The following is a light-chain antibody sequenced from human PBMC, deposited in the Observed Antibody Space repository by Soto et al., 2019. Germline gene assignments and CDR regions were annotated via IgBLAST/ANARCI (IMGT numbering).Light chain of an antibody. CDR1: QSVPGY. V-gene: IGKV3-11*01. J-gene: IGKJ4*01. CDR3: QHRSAGPLT. Sequence: EIVLTQPPATLSLSPGERATLSCRASQSVPGYLAWYQQKLGQPPSLLIYDAYNRATGGPARFSGSGSGADFTLTISRLDPEDFAVYYCQHRSAGPLTFGGGTKVEIK. CDR2: DAY.